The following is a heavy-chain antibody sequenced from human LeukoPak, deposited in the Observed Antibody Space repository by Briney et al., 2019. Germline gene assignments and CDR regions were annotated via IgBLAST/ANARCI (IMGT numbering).Heavy chain of an antibody. CDR3: ARHTFTLSRPLDS. V-gene: IGHV3-23*01. Sequence: GGSLRLSCAASGFTFSSYAMSWVRQAPGRGLEWVSAISGSGDSTYYADSVKGRFTISRDNSRNTLFLQLNSLRVEDTAVYYCARHTFTLSRPLDSWGQGTLVTVS. CDR1: GFTFSSYA. CDR2: ISGSGDST. J-gene: IGHJ4*02. D-gene: IGHD3-22*01.